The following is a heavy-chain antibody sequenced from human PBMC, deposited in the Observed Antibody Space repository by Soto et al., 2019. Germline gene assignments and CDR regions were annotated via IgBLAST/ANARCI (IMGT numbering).Heavy chain of an antibody. D-gene: IGHD5-12*01. Sequence: SETLSLTCTVSGGSISSYYWSWIRQPPGKGLEWIGYIYYSGSTNYNPSPKSRVTISVDTSKNQFSLKLSSVTAADTAVYYCARGKGHMDIVATIDYWGQGTLVTVSS. CDR2: IYYSGST. CDR3: ARGKGHMDIVATIDY. J-gene: IGHJ4*02. V-gene: IGHV4-59*01. CDR1: GGSISSYY.